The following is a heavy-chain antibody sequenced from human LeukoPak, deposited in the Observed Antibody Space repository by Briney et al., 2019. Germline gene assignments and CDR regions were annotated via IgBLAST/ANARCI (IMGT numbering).Heavy chain of an antibody. D-gene: IGHD1-26*01. CDR2: IYYSGST. Sequence: SETLSLTCTVSGVSISSSSLYWAWLRQPPGKGLEWIGSIYYSGSTYYNPSLKSRATISIDTSKNQFSLKLTSVTAADTAVYYCARSGTLGGAFDYWGQGTLVTVSS. V-gene: IGHV4-39*01. CDR3: ARSGTLGGAFDY. CDR1: GVSISSSSLY. J-gene: IGHJ4*02.